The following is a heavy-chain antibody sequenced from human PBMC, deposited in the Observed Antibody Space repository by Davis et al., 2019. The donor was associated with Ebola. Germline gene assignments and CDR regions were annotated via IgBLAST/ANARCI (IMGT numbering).Heavy chain of an antibody. D-gene: IGHD2-15*01. CDR2: IYYSGST. V-gene: IGHV4-61*01. Sequence: SETLSLTFTVSGCPVSSGSYYWSWIRQPPGKGLAWLGYIYYSGSTNYNPSLKSRVTISVDTSKNQFSLKLSSVTAADTAVYYCARVNLVVVAELYWYFDLWGRGTLVTVSS. J-gene: IGHJ2*01. CDR1: GCPVSSGSYY. CDR3: ARVNLVVVAELYWYFDL.